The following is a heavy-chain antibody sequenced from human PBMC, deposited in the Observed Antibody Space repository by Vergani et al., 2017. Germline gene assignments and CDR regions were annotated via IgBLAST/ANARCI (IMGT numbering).Heavy chain of an antibody. CDR2: LYYRGNS. Sequence: QVRLQESGPGLVKPSETLSLTCTVSGASVSSSVSSSGYSWGWLRQPPGKGLEWIASLYYRGNSYYNPSLESRVTMSVDTSKSQFSLKLSSVTAADTAVYYCTRHWAVFAANNWFDPWGQGTLVTVSS. D-gene: IGHD2-15*01. CDR3: TRHWAVFAANNWFDP. J-gene: IGHJ5*02. CDR1: GASVSSSVSSSGYS. V-gene: IGHV4-39*01.